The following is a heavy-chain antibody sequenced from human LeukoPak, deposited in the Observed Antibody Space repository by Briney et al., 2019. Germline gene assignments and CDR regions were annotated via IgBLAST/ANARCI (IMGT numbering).Heavy chain of an antibody. J-gene: IGHJ5*02. Sequence: LRLSCAASGFTFGDHYMDWVRQPPGKGLEWIGYIYYSGSTYYNPSLKSRVTISVDTSKNQFSLKLSSVTAADTAVYYCARVGLYCSGGSCYSYWFDPWGQGTLVTVSS. CDR1: GFTFGDHY. V-gene: IGHV4-30-4*08. CDR3: ARVGLYCSGGSCYSYWFDP. CDR2: IYYSGST. D-gene: IGHD2-15*01.